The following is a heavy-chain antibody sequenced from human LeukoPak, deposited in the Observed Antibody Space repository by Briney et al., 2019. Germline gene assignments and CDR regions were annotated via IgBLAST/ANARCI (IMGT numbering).Heavy chain of an antibody. Sequence: PSETLSLTCTVSGGSISSYYWSWIRQPPGKGLEWIGYIYYSGSTNYNPSLKGRVTISVDTSKNQFSLKLSSVTAADTAVYYCARDRGLRWDNDAFDIWGQGTMVTVSS. J-gene: IGHJ3*02. V-gene: IGHV4-59*01. CDR2: IYYSGST. CDR3: ARDRGLRWDNDAFDI. D-gene: IGHD4-23*01. CDR1: GGSISSYY.